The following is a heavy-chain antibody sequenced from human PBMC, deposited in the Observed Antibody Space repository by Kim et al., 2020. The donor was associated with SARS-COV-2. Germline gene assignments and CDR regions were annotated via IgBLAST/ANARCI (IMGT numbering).Heavy chain of an antibody. CDR3: ASGTDNSGSGNWR. CDR1: GFTFSSYW. CDR2: IKSDGSSS. Sequence: GGSLRRSCAASGFTFSSYWMHWVRQAPGKGLVWVSRIKSDGSSSTYADSVKGRFTMSRDNAKNTLYLQMNSLRADDTAVYFCASGTDNSGSGNWRWGQGT. V-gene: IGHV3-74*03. D-gene: IGHD3-10*01. J-gene: IGHJ4*02.